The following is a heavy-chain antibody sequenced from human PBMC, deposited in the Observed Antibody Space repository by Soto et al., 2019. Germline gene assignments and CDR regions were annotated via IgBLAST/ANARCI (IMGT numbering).Heavy chain of an antibody. Sequence: SETLSLTCTVSGGSISSYYWSWIRQPPGKGLEWIGYIYYSGSTNYNPSLKSRVTISVDTSKNQFSLKLSSVTAADTAVYYCAMAGGYCSSTSCPLDYWGQGTLVTVSS. V-gene: IGHV4-59*01. D-gene: IGHD2-2*01. CDR2: IYYSGST. J-gene: IGHJ4*02. CDR1: GGSISSYY. CDR3: AMAGGYCSSTSCPLDY.